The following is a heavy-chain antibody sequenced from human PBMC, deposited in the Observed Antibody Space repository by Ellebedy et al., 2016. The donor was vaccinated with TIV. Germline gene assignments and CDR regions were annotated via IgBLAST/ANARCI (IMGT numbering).Heavy chain of an antibody. V-gene: IGHV3-48*01. CDR2: IDSSSRTI. CDR3: ARDSHLAYGMGV. J-gene: IGHJ6*02. Sequence: GGSLRLSCAAPGFMLSRYSMNWVRQAPGKGLEWISHIDSSSRTIYYADSVKGRFSISRDNAKNSLYLQMNSLTAEDTAVYYCARDSHLAYGMGVWGQGTTVTVSS. CDR1: GFMLSRYS.